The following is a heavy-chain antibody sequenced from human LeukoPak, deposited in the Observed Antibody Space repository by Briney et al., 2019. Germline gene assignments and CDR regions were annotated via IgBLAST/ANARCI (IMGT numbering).Heavy chain of an antibody. CDR1: GFTFSSYS. V-gene: IGHV3-21*01. CDR3: ARDWPGNYYGMDV. Sequence: GGSLRLSCAASGFTFSSYSMNWVRQAPGKGLEWVSSISSSSSYIYYADSVKGRFNISRDNAKNSLYLQMNSLRAEDTAVYYCARDWPGNYYGMDVWGQGTTVTVSS. CDR2: ISSSSSYI. J-gene: IGHJ6*02.